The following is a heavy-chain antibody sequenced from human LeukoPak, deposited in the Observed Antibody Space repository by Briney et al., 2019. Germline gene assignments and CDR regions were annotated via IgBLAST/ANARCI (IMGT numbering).Heavy chain of an antibody. V-gene: IGHV4-34*01. CDR2: INHSGST. Sequence: SETLSLTCAVYGGSFSGYYWSWIRQPPGKGLEWIGEINHSGSTNYNPSLKSRVTTSVDTSKNQFSLKLSSVTAADTAVYYCARGVDCSSTSCYPGNWFDPWGQGTLVTVSS. J-gene: IGHJ5*02. CDR3: ARGVDCSSTSCYPGNWFDP. CDR1: GGSFSGYY. D-gene: IGHD2-2*01.